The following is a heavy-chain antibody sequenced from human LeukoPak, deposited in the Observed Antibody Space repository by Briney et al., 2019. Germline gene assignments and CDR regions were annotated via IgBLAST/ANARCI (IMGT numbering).Heavy chain of an antibody. D-gene: IGHD1-26*01. V-gene: IGHV4-59*01. CDR1: GGSISTYY. CDR2: IYYSGST. Sequence: SETLSLTCTVSGGSISTYYWSWIRQPPGKGLEWIGYIYYSGSTNYNPSLKGRVTISVDTSKNQFSLNLRSVTAADTAVYCCAREMGGLDWFDPWGQGTLVTVSS. J-gene: IGHJ5*02. CDR3: AREMGGLDWFDP.